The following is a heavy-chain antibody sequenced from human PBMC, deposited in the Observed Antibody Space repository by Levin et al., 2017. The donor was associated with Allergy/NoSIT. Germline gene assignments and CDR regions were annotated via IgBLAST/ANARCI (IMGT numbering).Heavy chain of an antibody. CDR3: ARMTVDTAMGVGWYFDR. J-gene: IGHJ2*01. Sequence: AASVKVSCKASGGTFSSYAISWVRQAPGQGLEWMGRIIPILGIANYAQKFQGRVTITADKSTSTAYMELSSLRSEDTAVYYCARMTVDTAMGVGWYFDRWGRGTLVTVSS. D-gene: IGHD5-18*01. CDR1: GGTFSSYA. CDR2: IIPILGIA. V-gene: IGHV1-69*04.